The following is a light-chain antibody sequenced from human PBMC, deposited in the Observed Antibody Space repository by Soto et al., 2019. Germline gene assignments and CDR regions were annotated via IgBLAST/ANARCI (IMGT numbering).Light chain of an antibody. J-gene: IGLJ2*01. Sequence: QSVLTQPASVSGSPGQSITISCTGTSSDIGGYNYVSWYQQHPGKATKLMIYDVTSRPSGISNRFSGSKSGNTASLTISGLQAEDEADYYCSSYTSSSTPRVFGGGTKVTVL. CDR1: SSDIGGYNY. CDR2: DVT. CDR3: SSYTSSSTPRV. V-gene: IGLV2-14*01.